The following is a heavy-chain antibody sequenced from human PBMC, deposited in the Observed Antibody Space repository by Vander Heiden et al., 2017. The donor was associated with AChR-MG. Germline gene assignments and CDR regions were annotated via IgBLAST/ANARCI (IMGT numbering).Heavy chain of an antibody. Sequence: EVQLVESGGGLVQPGESLRLSCAGSGFTFSNYWMSWVRQAPGKGLEWVANIKEDGSEQYYVDSVKGRFTISRDNAKSSLYLQMNSLRAEDTAVYYCARGPFVVIAYWGQGTLVTVSS. J-gene: IGHJ4*02. V-gene: IGHV3-7*01. CDR3: ARGPFVVIAY. CDR2: IKEDGSEQ. CDR1: GFTFSNYW. D-gene: IGHD2-15*01.